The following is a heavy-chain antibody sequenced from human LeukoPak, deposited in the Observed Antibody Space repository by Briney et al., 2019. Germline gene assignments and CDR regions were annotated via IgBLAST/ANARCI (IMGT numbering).Heavy chain of an antibody. J-gene: IGHJ5*02. CDR3: ARARGDYDTLTGYYNSNWFDP. D-gene: IGHD3-9*01. CDR1: GGSISSYY. CDR2: IYYSGST. V-gene: IGHV4-59*01. Sequence: ASETLSLTCTVSGGSISSYYWSWIRQPPGKGLEWIGYIYYSGSTNYNPSLKSRVTISVDTSKNQFSLKLSSVTAADTAVYYCARARGDYDTLTGYYNSNWFDPWGQGTLVTVSS.